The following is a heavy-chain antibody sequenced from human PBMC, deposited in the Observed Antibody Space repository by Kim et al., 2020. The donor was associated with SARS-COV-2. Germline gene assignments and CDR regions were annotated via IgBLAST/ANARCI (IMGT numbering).Heavy chain of an antibody. CDR1: GYTFTNYD. D-gene: IGHD2-21*01. CDR2: MNPNSGNT. CDR3: ARARVCGGGGCRHWFDP. Sequence: ASVKVSCKASGYTFTNYDINWVRQATGQGLEWMGWMNPNSGNTGYAQKFQGRVTMTRNTSITTAYMELSSLRSEDTAVYYCARARVCGGGGCRHWFDPWGQGTLVTVSS. J-gene: IGHJ5*02. V-gene: IGHV1-8*01.